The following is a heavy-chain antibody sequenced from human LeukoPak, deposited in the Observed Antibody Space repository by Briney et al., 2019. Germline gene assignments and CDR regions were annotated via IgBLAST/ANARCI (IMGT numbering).Heavy chain of an antibody. J-gene: IGHJ4*02. D-gene: IGHD3-22*01. V-gene: IGHV3-49*03. CDR1: GFTFSSYA. CDR3: TRDPGDSSGFY. Sequence: GGSLRLSCAASGFTFSSYAMSWFRQAPGKGLEWVGFIRSKAYGGTTEYAASVKGRFTISRDDSKSIAYLQMNSLKTEDTTVYYCTRDPGDSSGFYWGQGTLVTVSS. CDR2: IRSKAYGGTT.